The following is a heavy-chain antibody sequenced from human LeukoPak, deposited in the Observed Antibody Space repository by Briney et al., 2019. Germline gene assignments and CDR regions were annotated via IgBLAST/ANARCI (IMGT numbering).Heavy chain of an antibody. D-gene: IGHD4-17*01. CDR3: ARSTVTTYLDYFDY. CDR2: IYTSGST. V-gene: IGHV4-4*07. Sequence: SETLSLTCTVSGGSISSYYWSWIRQPAGKGLGWIGRIYTSGSTNYNPSLKSRVTMSVDTSKNQFSLKLSSVTAADTAVYYCARSTVTTYLDYFDYWGQGTLVTVSS. J-gene: IGHJ4*02. CDR1: GGSISSYY.